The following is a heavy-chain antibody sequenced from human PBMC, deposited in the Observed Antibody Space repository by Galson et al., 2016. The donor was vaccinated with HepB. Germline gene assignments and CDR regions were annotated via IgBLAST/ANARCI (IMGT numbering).Heavy chain of an antibody. V-gene: IGHV3-23*01. CDR3: VKDARVGWTFDY. CDR1: GFTFRSYA. J-gene: IGHJ4*02. Sequence: SLRLSCAASGFTFRSYAMNWVRQTPGKGLEWVSTISASDASTFYADYVKGRFTVSSDNSRNTLYLQMNSLRDEDTAVYYCVKDARVGWTFDYWGQGTLVTVSS. D-gene: IGHD2-15*01. CDR2: ISASDAST.